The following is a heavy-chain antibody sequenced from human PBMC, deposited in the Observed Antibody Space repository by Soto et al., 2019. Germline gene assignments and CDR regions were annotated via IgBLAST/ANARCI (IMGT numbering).Heavy chain of an antibody. V-gene: IGHV3-30*18. CDR1: GFTCSTYG. CDR3: AKVSAQLVHYFYFHYMDV. CDR2: ISDDGNNK. D-gene: IGHD6-6*01. Sequence: QLQLVESGGGVVQPGRSLRLSCAASGFTCSTYGMHWVRQAPVKGLEWVAVISDDGNNKYYADAVKGRFTISRDNSKNTLYLQMNSLRPEDSAVYYCAKVSAQLVHYFYFHYMDVWGKGTTVTVSS. J-gene: IGHJ6*03.